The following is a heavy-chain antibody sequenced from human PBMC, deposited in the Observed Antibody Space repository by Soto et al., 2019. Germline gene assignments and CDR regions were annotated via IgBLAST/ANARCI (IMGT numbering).Heavy chain of an antibody. CDR1: GFTFSSYA. Sequence: GGSLRLSCAASGFTFSSYAMSWVLQAPWKGLEWVSAISGSGGSTYYADSVKGRFTISRDNSKNTLYLQMNSLRAEDTAVYYCAKVSHLEWLFAGYFDYWGQGTLVTVSS. V-gene: IGHV3-23*01. J-gene: IGHJ4*02. CDR2: ISGSGGST. CDR3: AKVSHLEWLFAGYFDY. D-gene: IGHD3-3*01.